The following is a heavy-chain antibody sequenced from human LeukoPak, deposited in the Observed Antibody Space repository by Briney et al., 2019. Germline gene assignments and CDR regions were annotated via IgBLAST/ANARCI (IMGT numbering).Heavy chain of an antibody. CDR3: ASAYAFDI. CDR1: GFTFSDYY. J-gene: IGHJ3*02. CDR2: ISSSSSYT. V-gene: IGHV3-11*06. Sequence: GGSLRLSCAASGFTFSDYYMSWIRQAPGKGLEWVSYISSSSSYTNYADSVKGRFTISRDNAKNSLHLQMDSLRAEDTAVYYCASAYAFDIWGQGTMVTVSS.